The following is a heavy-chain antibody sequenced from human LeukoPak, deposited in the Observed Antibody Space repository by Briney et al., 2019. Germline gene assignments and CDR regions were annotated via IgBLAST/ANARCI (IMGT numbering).Heavy chain of an antibody. CDR2: IKQDGSEK. CDR1: GFTFSSYW. D-gene: IGHD3-9*01. V-gene: IGHV3-7*01. J-gene: IGHJ3*02. Sequence: GGSLRLSCAASGFTFSSYWMSWVRQAPGKGLEWVANIKQDGSEKYYADSVKGRFTISRDNAKNSLYLQMNSLRAEDTGVYYCARVRWYYDILTDSYAFDIWGQGTMVTVSS. CDR3: ARVRWYYDILTDSYAFDI.